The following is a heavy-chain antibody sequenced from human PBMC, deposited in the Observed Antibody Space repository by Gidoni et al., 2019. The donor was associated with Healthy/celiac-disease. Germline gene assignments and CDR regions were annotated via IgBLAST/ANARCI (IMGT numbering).Heavy chain of an antibody. V-gene: IGHV4-39*01. J-gene: IGHJ4*02. D-gene: IGHD5-18*01. CDR3: ARHDVDTAIGWKFDY. CDR2: IYDSGRT. Sequence: QLQLPESGPGLVKPSETLSLTCTVSGGSLTTSSYYWGWIRQSPGKGLEWIGSIYDSGRTYYNPSRKSRVTIYVDTSKNQFSLKLSSVTAADTAVYYCARHDVDTAIGWKFDYWGQGTLVTVSS. CDR1: GGSLTTSSYY.